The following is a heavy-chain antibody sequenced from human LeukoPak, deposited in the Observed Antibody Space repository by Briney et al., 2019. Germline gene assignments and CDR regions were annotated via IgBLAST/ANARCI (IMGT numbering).Heavy chain of an antibody. CDR3: ARDQEGFDY. Sequence: AASVKVSCKASGYTFTSNYIHWVRQAPGQGLEWMGMIYPRDGSTSYAQKFQGRVTVTRDTSTSTVHMELSGLRPEDTAVYYCARDQEGFDYWGQGTLVTVSS. J-gene: IGHJ4*02. CDR2: IYPRDGST. V-gene: IGHV1-46*01. CDR1: GYTFTSNY.